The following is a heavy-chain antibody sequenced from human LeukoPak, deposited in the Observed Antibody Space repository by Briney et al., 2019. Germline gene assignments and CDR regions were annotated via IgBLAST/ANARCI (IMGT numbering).Heavy chain of an antibody. D-gene: IGHD3-10*01. Sequence: SETLSLTCAVSGGSITNNNWWTWVRQPPGKGLEWIGEIYHSGSTNYNPSLKSRVTLSIDTSKNQFSLKLSSVTAADTAVYYCARARLYYGSGSPFDYWGQGTLVTVSS. J-gene: IGHJ4*02. CDR3: ARARLYYGSGSPFDY. CDR2: IYHSGST. V-gene: IGHV4-4*02. CDR1: GGSITNNNW.